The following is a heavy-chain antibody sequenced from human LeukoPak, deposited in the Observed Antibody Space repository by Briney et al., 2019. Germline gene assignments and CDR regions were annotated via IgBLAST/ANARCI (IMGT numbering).Heavy chain of an antibody. CDR3: ARGVSWVGLNYYYGMDV. Sequence: PSETLSLTCTVSGGSISSYYWSWIRQPPGKGLEWIGYIYYSGSTYYNPSLKSRVTISVDTSKNQFSLKLSSVTAADTAVYYCARGVSWVGLNYYYGMDVWGQGTTVTVSS. CDR2: IYYSGST. CDR1: GGSISSYY. J-gene: IGHJ6*02. D-gene: IGHD1-26*01. V-gene: IGHV4-59*08.